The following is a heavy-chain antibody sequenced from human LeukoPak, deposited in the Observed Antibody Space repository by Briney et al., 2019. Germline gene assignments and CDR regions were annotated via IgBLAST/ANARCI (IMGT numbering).Heavy chain of an antibody. CDR1: GGSISSYY. CDR3: ARESCSGGSCYSDY. V-gene: IGHV4-59*01. D-gene: IGHD2-15*01. Sequence: SETLSLTXTVSGGSISSYYWSWIRQPPGKGLEWIGYIYYSGSTNYNPSLKSRVTISVDTSKNQFSLKLSSVTAADTAVYYCARESCSGGSCYSDYWGQGTLVTVSS. J-gene: IGHJ4*02. CDR2: IYYSGST.